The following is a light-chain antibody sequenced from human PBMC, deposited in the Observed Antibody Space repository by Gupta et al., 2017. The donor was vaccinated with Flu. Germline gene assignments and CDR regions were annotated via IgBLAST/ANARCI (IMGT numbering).Light chain of an antibody. CDR3: QQSYKPPHT. V-gene: IGKV1-39*01. CDR2: AAS. CDR1: PGISTF. J-gene: IGKJ2*01. Sequence: PSSLSASVGDRVTITCRASPGISTFLNWYQHRPGKAPRLLIYAASTLQGGVPSRFSGSGSGTQFTLTISSLQADDFATYYCQQSYKPPHTFGQGTQLEIK.